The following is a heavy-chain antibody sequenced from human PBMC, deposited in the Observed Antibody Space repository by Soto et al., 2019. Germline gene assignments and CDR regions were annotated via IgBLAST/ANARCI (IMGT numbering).Heavy chain of an antibody. D-gene: IGHD3-10*01. CDR3: AREGLWFGVESYYGMDV. Sequence: SETLSLTCTVSGGSISSGGYYWSWIRQHPGKGLEWIGYIYYSGSTYYNPSLKSRVTISVDTSKNQFSLKLSSVTAADTAVYYCAREGLWFGVESYYGMDVWGQGTTVTVSS. V-gene: IGHV4-31*03. CDR2: IYYSGST. CDR1: GGSISSGGYY. J-gene: IGHJ6*02.